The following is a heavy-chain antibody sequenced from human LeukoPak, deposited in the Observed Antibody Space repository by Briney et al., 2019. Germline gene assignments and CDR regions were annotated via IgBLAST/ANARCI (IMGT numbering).Heavy chain of an antibody. V-gene: IGHV3-23*01. J-gene: IGHJ4*02. CDR3: AKGPYSGSYFGRDY. CDR1: GFTFSSYA. D-gene: IGHD1-26*01. Sequence: PGGSLRLSCAASGFTFSSYAMTWVRQAPGKGLEWVSAISGSGSSTYYVDSVKGRFTISRDNSKNTLYLQMNSLRAEDTAVYYCAKGPYSGSYFGRDYWGQGTLVTVSS. CDR2: ISGSGSST.